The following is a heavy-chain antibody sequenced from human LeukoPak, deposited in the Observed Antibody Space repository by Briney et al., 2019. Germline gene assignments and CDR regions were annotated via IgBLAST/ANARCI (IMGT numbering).Heavy chain of an antibody. CDR1: GFTFKNAW. Sequence: PGGSLRLSCAASGFTFKNAWMNWVRQAPGEGLEWVARVMTKTDGGTRDYAAPVKGRFTISRDDSKNTLYLQMNSLKIEDTAVYYCILRWRAFDYWGQGALVTVSS. V-gene: IGHV3-15*07. CDR3: ILRWRAFDY. J-gene: IGHJ4*02. D-gene: IGHD4-23*01. CDR2: VMTKTDGGTR.